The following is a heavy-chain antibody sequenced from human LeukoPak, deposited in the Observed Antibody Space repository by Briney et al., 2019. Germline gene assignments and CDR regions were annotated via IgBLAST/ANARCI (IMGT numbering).Heavy chain of an antibody. V-gene: IGHV4-61*02. CDR2: IYTSGST. Sequence: PSETLSLTCTVSGGSISSGSYYWSWIRQPAGKGLEWIGRIYTSGSTNYNPSLKSRVTISVDTSKNQFSLKLSSVTAADTAVYYCARWTGQQLGWYFDLWGRGTLVTVSS. J-gene: IGHJ2*01. D-gene: IGHD6-13*01. CDR1: GGSISSGSYY. CDR3: ARWTGQQLGWYFDL.